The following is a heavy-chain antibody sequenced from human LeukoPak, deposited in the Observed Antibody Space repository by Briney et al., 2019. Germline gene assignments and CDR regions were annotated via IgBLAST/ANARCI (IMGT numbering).Heavy chain of an antibody. CDR2: ISPGDSDT. J-gene: IGHJ4*02. D-gene: IGHD3-22*01. Sequence: GESLKISCKGSGYRFISYWIGWVRQMPGKGLEWMGIISPGDSDTRYSPSFQGQVTISADTSISTAYLQWSSLKASDTAMYYCVRNYYDSSDYYYGGDYWGQGTLVTVSS. CDR3: VRNYYDSSDYYYGGDY. V-gene: IGHV5-51*01. CDR1: GYRFISYW.